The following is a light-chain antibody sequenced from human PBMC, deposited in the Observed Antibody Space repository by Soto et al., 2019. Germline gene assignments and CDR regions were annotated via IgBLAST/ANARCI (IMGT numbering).Light chain of an antibody. CDR1: QKSSPW. Sequence: SASVGDTVTITCRASQKSSPWLAWYQQKPGQAPKLLMYDVSSLKRGVPSRFSGSGSGTEFTLTISSLQPDDFATYYCQQYNDYSATFGQGTKVDIK. CDR2: DVS. CDR3: QQYNDYSAT. J-gene: IGKJ1*01. V-gene: IGKV1-5*01.